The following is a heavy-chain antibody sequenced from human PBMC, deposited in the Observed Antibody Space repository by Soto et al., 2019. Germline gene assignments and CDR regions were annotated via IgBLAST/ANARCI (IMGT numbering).Heavy chain of an antibody. CDR1: GFTFSSYG. CDR2: IWYDGSNK. V-gene: IGHV3-33*01. Sequence: QVQLVESGGGVVQPGRSLRLSCAASGFTFSSYGMHWVRQAPDKGLEWVAVIWYDGSNKYYADSVKGRFTSSRDNSMNPLYLQMNSLRAEDTAVYYCASEYCSGGRCYYYGMDVWGQGTTVTVSS. CDR3: ASEYCSGGRCYYYGMDV. D-gene: IGHD2-15*01. J-gene: IGHJ6*02.